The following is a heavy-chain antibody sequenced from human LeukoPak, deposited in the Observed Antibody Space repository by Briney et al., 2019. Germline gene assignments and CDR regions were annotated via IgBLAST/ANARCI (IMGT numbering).Heavy chain of an antibody. Sequence: PSETLSLTCAVYGGSFSGYYWNWIRQHPGKGLEWIGYIYYSGSTYYNPSLKSRVTISVDTSKNQFSLKLSSVTAADTAVYYCARELLWFGELSSNWFDPWGQGTLVTVSS. V-gene: IGHV4-31*11. D-gene: IGHD3-10*01. J-gene: IGHJ5*02. CDR2: IYYSGST. CDR3: ARELLWFGELSSNWFDP. CDR1: GGSFSGYY.